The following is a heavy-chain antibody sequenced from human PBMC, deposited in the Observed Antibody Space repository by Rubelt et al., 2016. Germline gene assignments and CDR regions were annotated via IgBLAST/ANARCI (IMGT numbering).Heavy chain of an antibody. J-gene: IGHJ4*02. V-gene: IGHV2-5*02. CDR3: AHPSRLDVFVDY. CDR2: IYWDDDK. CDR1: GFSLSTSGVG. Sequence: QITLKESGPTLVKPTQTLTLTCTFSGFSLSTSGVGVGWIRQPTGKALEWLALIYWDDDKRYSPSLKSRLTITKETSKSQVVLTKTNMDPVDTARYYCAHPSRLDVFVDYWGQGTLVTVSS. D-gene: IGHD3-10*02.